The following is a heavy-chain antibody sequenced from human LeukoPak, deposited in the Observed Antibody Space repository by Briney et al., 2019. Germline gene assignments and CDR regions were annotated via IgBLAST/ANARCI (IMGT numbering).Heavy chain of an antibody. CDR2: INQDGSEK. J-gene: IGHJ4*02. CDR1: GFTFSRYW. CDR3: ARAREASDNVFPDH. V-gene: IGHV3-7*01. Sequence: GGSLRLSCAASGFTFSRYWMTWVRQSPGKGLEWVANINQDGSEKYYGDSVTGRFTISRDNAENSLFLQMNSLRADDTGVYYCARAREASDNVFPDHWGQGVVVTVSS. D-gene: IGHD1-26*01.